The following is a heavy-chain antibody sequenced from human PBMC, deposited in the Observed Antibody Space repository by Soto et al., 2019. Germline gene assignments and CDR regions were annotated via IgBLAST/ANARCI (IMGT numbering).Heavy chain of an antibody. CDR3: ARGGTYYYDSSGYYYLDY. D-gene: IGHD3-22*01. Sequence: QVQLVQSGAEVKKPGASVKVSCKASGYTFTGYYMHWVRQAPGQGLEWMGWINPNSGGTNYAQKLQGWVTMTRDTSISTAYMELSRLRSDDTAVYYCARGGTYYYDSSGYYYLDYWGQGTLVTVSS. CDR2: INPNSGGT. CDR1: GYTFTGYY. J-gene: IGHJ4*02. V-gene: IGHV1-2*04.